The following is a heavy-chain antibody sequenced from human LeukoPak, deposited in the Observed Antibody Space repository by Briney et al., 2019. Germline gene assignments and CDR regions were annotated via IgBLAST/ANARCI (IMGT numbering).Heavy chain of an antibody. J-gene: IGHJ3*02. Sequence: GGSLRLSCAASGFTVRRNYLSWVRQAPGKGLEWVGRIKSKTDGGTTDYAAPVKGRFTISRDDSKNTLYLQMNSLKTEDTAVYYCTTDNGRYDAFDIWGQGTMVTVSS. CDR1: GFTVRRNY. D-gene: IGHD2-8*01. CDR2: IKSKTDGGTT. V-gene: IGHV3-15*01. CDR3: TTDNGRYDAFDI.